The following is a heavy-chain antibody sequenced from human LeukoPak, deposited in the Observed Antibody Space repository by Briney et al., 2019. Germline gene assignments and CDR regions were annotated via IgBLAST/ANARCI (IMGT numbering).Heavy chain of an antibody. J-gene: IGHJ4*02. V-gene: IGHV3-33*01. D-gene: IGHD6-13*01. CDR3: AGGSSWYRGIDY. CDR1: GFTFSSYG. CDR2: IWYDGSNK. Sequence: GRSLRLSCAASGFTFSSYGMHWVRQAPGKGLEWVAVIWYDGSNKYYADSVKGRFTISRDNSKNTLYLQMGSLRAEDMGVYYCAGGSSWYRGIDYWGQGTLVTVSS.